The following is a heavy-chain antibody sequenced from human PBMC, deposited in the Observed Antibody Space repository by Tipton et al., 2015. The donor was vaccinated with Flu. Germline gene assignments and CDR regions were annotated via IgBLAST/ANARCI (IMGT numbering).Heavy chain of an antibody. CDR3: ARERDGRDGYNWQWFDP. Sequence: QVQLVQSGAEVKKPGASVKVSCKASGYTFTSYGISWVRQAPGQGLEWMGWISAYNGNTNYAQKLQGRVTMTTDTSTSTAYMEPRSLRSDDTAVYYCARERDGRDGYNWQWFDPWGQGTLVTVSS. V-gene: IGHV1-18*01. D-gene: IGHD5-24*01. CDR2: ISAYNGNT. CDR1: GYTFTSYG. J-gene: IGHJ5*02.